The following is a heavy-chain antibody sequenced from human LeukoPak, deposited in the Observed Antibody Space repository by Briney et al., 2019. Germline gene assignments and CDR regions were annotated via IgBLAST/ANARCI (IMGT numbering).Heavy chain of an antibody. CDR3: ARERAYCGGDCYYFDY. CDR2: IYTSGST. V-gene: IGHV4-61*02. J-gene: IGHJ4*02. CDR1: GGSISSGSYY. D-gene: IGHD2-21*01. Sequence: SETLPLTCTVSGGSISSGSYYWSWIRQPAGKGLEWIGRIYTSGSTNYNPSLKSRVTISVDTSKNQFSLKLSSVTAADTAVYYCARERAYCGGDCYYFDYWGQGTLVTVSS.